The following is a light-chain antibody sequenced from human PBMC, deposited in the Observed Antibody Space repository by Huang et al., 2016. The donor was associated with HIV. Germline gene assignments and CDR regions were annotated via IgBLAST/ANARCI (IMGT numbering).Light chain of an antibody. Sequence: DIQMTQSPSSLSTSVGDRVNITCQASQDISNCLNWYQQKPGRAPKLLIYDASNLETGVPSRFSGGGSGTHFTFTISGLQPEDIATYYCQQCDNLPFTFGPGTKLDIK. CDR3: QQCDNLPFT. CDR1: QDISNC. CDR2: DAS. J-gene: IGKJ3*01. V-gene: IGKV1-33*01.